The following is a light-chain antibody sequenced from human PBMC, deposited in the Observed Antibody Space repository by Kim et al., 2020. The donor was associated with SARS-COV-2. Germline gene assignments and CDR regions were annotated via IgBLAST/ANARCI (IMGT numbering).Light chain of an antibody. CDR2: DTL. CDR1: QSVSTQ. V-gene: IGKV3-11*01. J-gene: IGKJ3*01. CDR3: QQRSNWPFI. Sequence: LSPGERATLSCRASQSVSTQLAWYQQTPGQAPRLLIYDTLNRATGIPARFSGGGSGTDFTLTISSLEPEDFGVYYCQQRSNWPFIFGPGTKVDIK.